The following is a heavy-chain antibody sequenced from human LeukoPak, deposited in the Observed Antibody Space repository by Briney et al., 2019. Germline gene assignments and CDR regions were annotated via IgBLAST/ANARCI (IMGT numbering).Heavy chain of an antibody. V-gene: IGHV4-34*01. CDR1: GGSFSGYY. J-gene: IGHJ6*02. CDR3: AREWVGDCSGGSCYIYYYYYGMDV. D-gene: IGHD2-15*01. Sequence: PSETLSLTCAVYGGSFSGYYWSWIRQPPGKGLEWIGEINHSGSTNYNPSLKSRVTISVDTSKNQFSLKLSSVTAADTAVYYCAREWVGDCSGGSCYIYYYYYGMDVWGQGTTVTASS. CDR2: INHSGST.